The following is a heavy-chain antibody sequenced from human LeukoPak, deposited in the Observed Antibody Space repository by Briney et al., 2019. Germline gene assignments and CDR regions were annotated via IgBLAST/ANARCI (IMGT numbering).Heavy chain of an antibody. CDR3: ARDSNGIWYSARQHFDY. J-gene: IGHJ4*02. CDR1: GGSISSSSYY. V-gene: IGHV4-39*07. D-gene: IGHD2-21*02. CDR2: IYYSGST. Sequence: SETLSLTCTVSGGSISSSSYYWGWIRQPPGKGLEWIGSIYYSGSTYYNPSLKSRVTISVDTSKNQFSLKLTSVTAADTAVYFCARDSNGIWYSARQHFDYWGQGTLVTVSS.